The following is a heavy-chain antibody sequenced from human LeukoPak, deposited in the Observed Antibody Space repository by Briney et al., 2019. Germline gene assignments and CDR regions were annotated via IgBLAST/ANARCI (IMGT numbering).Heavy chain of an antibody. V-gene: IGHV3-15*01. CDR3: TTFNCGGDCYSWSLLAY. J-gene: IGHJ4*02. D-gene: IGHD2-21*02. CDR1: GFTFSSYA. Sequence: GGSLRLSCAASGFTFSSYAMSWVRQAPGKGLEWVGRIKSKTDGGTTDYAAPVKGRFTISRDDSKNTLYLQMNSLKTEDTAVYYCTTFNCGGDCYSWSLLAYWGQGTLVTVSS. CDR2: IKSKTDGGTT.